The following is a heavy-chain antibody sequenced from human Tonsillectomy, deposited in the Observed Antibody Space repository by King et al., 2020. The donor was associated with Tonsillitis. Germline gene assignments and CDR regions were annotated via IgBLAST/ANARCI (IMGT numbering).Heavy chain of an antibody. CDR1: GYRFSTYW. Sequence: QLVQSGAEVKKPGESLKISCKGSGYRFSTYWIGWVRQMPGRGLEWMGIIYPRDSDNRYSPSFQGHVTISVDTSISTAYLQWDNLKASDTAMYYCARHHPSYSGGPHNAVDIWGQGTMVTVSS. D-gene: IGHD1-26*01. V-gene: IGHV5-51*01. J-gene: IGHJ3*02. CDR2: IYPRDSDN. CDR3: ARHHPSYSGGPHNAVDI.